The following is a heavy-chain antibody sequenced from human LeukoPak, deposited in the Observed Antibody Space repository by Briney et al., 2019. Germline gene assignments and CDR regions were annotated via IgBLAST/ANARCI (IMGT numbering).Heavy chain of an antibody. CDR1: GYTFIDNW. D-gene: IGHD3-10*01. CDR2: INPTGTRT. Sequence: ASVTVSSKASGYTFIDNWMHCVPQAPGQGVEWIGLINPTGTRTGYAQAFQGRVTMTRDMSTSTDYMELSSLRSEDTAIYYCARDNSVGDIAWWFDPWGQGTLVTVST. CDR3: ARDNSVGDIAWWFDP. V-gene: IGHV1-46*01. J-gene: IGHJ5*02.